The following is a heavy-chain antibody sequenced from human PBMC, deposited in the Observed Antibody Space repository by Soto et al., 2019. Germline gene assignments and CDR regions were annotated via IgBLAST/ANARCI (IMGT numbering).Heavy chain of an antibody. V-gene: IGHV1-69*06. J-gene: IGHJ6*02. D-gene: IGHD2-2*01. CDR2: IIPIFGTA. Sequence: ASVKVSCKASGGTFSSYAISWVRQAPGQGLEWMGGIIPIFGTANYAQKFQGRVTITADKSTSTAYMELSSLRSEDTAVYYCAAGIVVVPAAPYYYYYGMDVCGQGTTVTVSS. CDR1: GGTFSSYA. CDR3: AAGIVVVPAAPYYYYYGMDV.